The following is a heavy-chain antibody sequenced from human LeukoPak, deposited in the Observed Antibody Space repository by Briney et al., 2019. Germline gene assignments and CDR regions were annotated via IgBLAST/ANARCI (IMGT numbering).Heavy chain of an antibody. CDR2: TRYDGSDK. J-gene: IGHJ4*02. D-gene: IGHD5-18*01. CDR3: AKDRHVWGYSYGETFDF. CDR1: GFTLSSYG. V-gene: IGHV3-30*02. Sequence: GGSLRLSCAASGFTLSSYGMHWVRQAPDKGLEWVAFTRYDGSDKYYVDSVKGRFTISRDNSKNTLYLQMNSLRAEDTAVYYCAKDRHVWGYSYGETFDFWGQGTLVAVSS.